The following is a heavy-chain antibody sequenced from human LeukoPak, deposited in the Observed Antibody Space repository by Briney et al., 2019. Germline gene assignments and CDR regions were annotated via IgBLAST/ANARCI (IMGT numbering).Heavy chain of an antibody. J-gene: IGHJ4*02. CDR1: GFTFSSYA. D-gene: IGHD5-18*01. Sequence: TGGSLRLSCAASGFTFSSYAMSWVPQAPGKGLEWVSGISGSGGSTYYADSVKGRFTISRDNSKNTLYLQMNSLRADDTAVYYCAKSSGYSYGYYFDYWGQGTLVTVSS. V-gene: IGHV3-23*01. CDR2: ISGSGGST. CDR3: AKSSGYSYGYYFDY.